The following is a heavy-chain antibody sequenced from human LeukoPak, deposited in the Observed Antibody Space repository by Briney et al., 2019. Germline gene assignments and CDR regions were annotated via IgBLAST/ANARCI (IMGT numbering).Heavy chain of an antibody. D-gene: IGHD6-19*01. CDR2: IIPILGIA. CDR3: ARDRPSKQWLVPTDFDY. CDR1: GYTFTSYA. J-gene: IGHJ4*02. Sequence: ASVKVSCKASGYTFTSYAMNWVRQAPGQGLEWMGRIIPILGIANYAQKFQGRVTITADKSTSTAYMELSSLRSEDTAVYYCARDRPSKQWLVPTDFDYWGQGTLVTVSS. V-gene: IGHV1-69*04.